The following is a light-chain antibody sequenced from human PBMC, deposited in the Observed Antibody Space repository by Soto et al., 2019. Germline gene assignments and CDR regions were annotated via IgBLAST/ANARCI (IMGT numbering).Light chain of an antibody. Sequence: DIQMTQSPSSLSASVGDRVTITCRASQDISNYLAWYQQKPGKVPKLLIYAASTLQSGVPSRFSGSGSGTDFTLTISSLQPEDVAIYYCQKYNSASLLTFGGGTKVEIK. J-gene: IGKJ4*01. CDR1: QDISNY. CDR3: QKYNSASLLT. CDR2: AAS. V-gene: IGKV1-27*01.